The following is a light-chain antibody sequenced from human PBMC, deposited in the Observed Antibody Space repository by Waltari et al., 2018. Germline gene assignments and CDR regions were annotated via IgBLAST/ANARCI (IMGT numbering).Light chain of an antibody. J-gene: IGLJ2*01. CDR1: TTDIGSFNL. V-gene: IGLV2-23*02. CDR3: CSYRGGGTFR. Sequence: QSAPTQPASVSGLPGQSTHTPLPGTTTDIGSFNLFSWYQRHPGKTPNLLIYEDTKRPSGASNRFSGSKPDNTASLTISGLQAEGEAEYYCCSYRGGGTFRFGGGTRLTVL. CDR2: EDT.